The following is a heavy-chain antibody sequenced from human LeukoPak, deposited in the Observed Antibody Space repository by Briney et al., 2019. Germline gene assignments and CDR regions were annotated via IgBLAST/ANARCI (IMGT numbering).Heavy chain of an antibody. CDR2: ISAYNGNT. J-gene: IGHJ4*02. CDR3: AREDGGNSGDY. V-gene: IGHV1-18*01. Sequence: ASVKVSCKASGYTFTSYGISWVRQAPGQGLEWMGWISAYNGNTNYAQKLQGRVTMTTDTSTSTACMELRSLRSDDTAVYYCAREDGGNSGDYWGQGTLVTVSS. CDR1: GYTFTSYG. D-gene: IGHD4-23*01.